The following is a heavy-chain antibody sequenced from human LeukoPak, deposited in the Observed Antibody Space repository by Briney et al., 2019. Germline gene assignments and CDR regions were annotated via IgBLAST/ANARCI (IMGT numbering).Heavy chain of an antibody. V-gene: IGHV4-34*01. D-gene: IGHD3-3*01. Sequence: TSETLSLTCAVYGGSFSGYYWSWIRQPPGKGLEWIGEINHSGSTNYNPSLKSRVTISVDTSKNQFSLKLSSVTAADTAVYYCARSGTYYDFWSGYPRPYYFDYWGQGTLVTVSS. J-gene: IGHJ4*02. CDR1: GGSFSGYY. CDR3: ARSGTYYDFWSGYPRPYYFDY. CDR2: INHSGST.